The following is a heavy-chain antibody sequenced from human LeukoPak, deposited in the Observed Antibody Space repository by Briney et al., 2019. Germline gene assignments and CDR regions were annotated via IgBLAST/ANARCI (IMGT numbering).Heavy chain of an antibody. CDR3: ARVVYSGSSAFDY. Sequence: SETLSLTCTVSGYSISSGYYWGWIRQPPGKGLEWIGSIYHSGSTYYNPSLKSRVTISVDTSKNQFSLKLSSVTAADTAVYYCARVVYSGSSAFDYWGQGTLVTVSS. J-gene: IGHJ4*02. V-gene: IGHV4-38-2*02. CDR2: IYHSGST. CDR1: GYSISSGYY. D-gene: IGHD1-26*01.